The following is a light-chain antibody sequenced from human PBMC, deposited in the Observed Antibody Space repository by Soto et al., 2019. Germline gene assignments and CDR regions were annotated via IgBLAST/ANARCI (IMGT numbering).Light chain of an antibody. CDR3: QPRGT. Sequence: ELLLTQSPATLSLSPGQRATLSCRASQSLGDYLAWYQQQPGQAPRLLIYDASNRATGIPARFSGGGSGTDFTLTISSLEPEDFAVYYCQPRGTFGQGTKLEIK. CDR1: QSLGDY. CDR2: DAS. V-gene: IGKV3-11*01. J-gene: IGKJ2*01.